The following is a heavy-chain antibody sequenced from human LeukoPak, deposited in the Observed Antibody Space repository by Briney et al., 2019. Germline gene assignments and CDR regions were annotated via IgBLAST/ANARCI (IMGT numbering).Heavy chain of an antibody. CDR1: GGSISSYY. Sequence: SETLSLTCTVTGGSISSYYWCWMRQPAGKGVEWIGRIYTSGSTNYNPSLKSRVTMSVDTSKNQFSLKLSSVTAADTAVYYCARXYXRVXVVAVGHLYFDYWGQGTLVTVSS. CDR2: IYTSGST. D-gene: IGHD2-15*01. V-gene: IGHV4-4*07. CDR3: ARXYXRVXVVAVGHLYFDY. J-gene: IGHJ4*02.